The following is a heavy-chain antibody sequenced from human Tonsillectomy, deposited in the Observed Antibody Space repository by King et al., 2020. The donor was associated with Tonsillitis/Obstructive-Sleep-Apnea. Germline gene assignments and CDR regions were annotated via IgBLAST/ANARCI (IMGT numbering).Heavy chain of an antibody. CDR2: IYSGGDT. D-gene: IGHD1-20*01. Sequence: VQLVESGGGLVQPGGSLRLSCAASGFTVRSNYMSWVRQATGKGLEWVSFIYSGGDTYYADSVKGRFTISRDNSKNTLYLQMNSLRAEDTAVYYCASVTANVFDSWGQGTLVTVSS. CDR3: ASVTANVFDS. J-gene: IGHJ4*02. CDR1: GFTVRSNY. V-gene: IGHV3-66*01.